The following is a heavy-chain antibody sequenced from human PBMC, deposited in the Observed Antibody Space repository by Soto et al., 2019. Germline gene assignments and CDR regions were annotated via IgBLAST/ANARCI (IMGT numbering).Heavy chain of an antibody. CDR2: INWNGGST. CDR1: GFTFDDYG. J-gene: IGHJ4*02. CDR3: AREGDSTVTTDFGY. D-gene: IGHD4-17*01. V-gene: IGHV3-20*04. Sequence: GGSLRLSCAASGFTFDDYGMSWVRQAPGKGLEWVSGINWNGGSTGYADSVKGRFTISRDNAKNSLYLQMNSLRAEDTALYYCAREGDSTVTTDFGYWGQGTLVTVSS.